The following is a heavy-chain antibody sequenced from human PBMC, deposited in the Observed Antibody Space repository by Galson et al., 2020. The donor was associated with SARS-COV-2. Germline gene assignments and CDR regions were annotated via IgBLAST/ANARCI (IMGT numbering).Heavy chain of an antibody. D-gene: IGHD2-21*01. V-gene: IGHV3-23*01. Sequence: YAASRFSFSNYAMSWVRQAPGKGLEWVSGISGRGDSTYYADSVKGRFTISRDNSKNTLYLQMNSLTAEDTAVYYCAKGSKIVVAKGYFDYWGQGTLVTVSS. CDR3: AKGSKIVVAKGYFDY. J-gene: IGHJ4*02. CDR2: ISGRGDST. CDR1: RFSFSNYA.